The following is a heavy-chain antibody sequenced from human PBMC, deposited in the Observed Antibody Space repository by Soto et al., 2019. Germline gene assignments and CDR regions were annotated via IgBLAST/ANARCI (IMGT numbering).Heavy chain of an antibody. D-gene: IGHD2-15*01. CDR3: ARGLRLHYYIIDV. Sequence: GGSLRLSCAASGFTFSDYYMSWVRQAPGKGLEWVSYISTGSTYISYADSVKGRFAVSRDNAKNSLYLQMNSLRVEDTAVYYCARGLRLHYYIIDVWGQGTSGTVS. V-gene: IGHV3-11*06. CDR2: ISTGSTYI. J-gene: IGHJ6*02. CDR1: GFTFSDYY.